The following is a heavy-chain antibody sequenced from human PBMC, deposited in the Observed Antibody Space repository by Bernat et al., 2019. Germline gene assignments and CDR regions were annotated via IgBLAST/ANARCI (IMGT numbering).Heavy chain of an antibody. CDR3: ARRIATPGIYAFDI. CDR1: GGSISSGGYY. D-gene: IGHD6-13*01. CDR2: IYYSGST. V-gene: IGHV4-31*03. Sequence: QVQLQESGPGLVKPSQTLSLTCTVSGGSISSGGYYWSWIRQHPGKGLEWIGYIYYSGSTYYNPSLKSRVTISVDTSNNQFSLKLSSVTAADTAVYYCARRIATPGIYAFDIWGQGTMVTVSS. J-gene: IGHJ3*02.